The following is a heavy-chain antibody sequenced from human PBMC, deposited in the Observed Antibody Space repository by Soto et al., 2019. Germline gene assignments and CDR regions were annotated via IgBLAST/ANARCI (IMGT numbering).Heavy chain of an antibody. J-gene: IGHJ4*02. CDR3: ARTNDRQDYHFDY. CDR2: IIPIFGTA. D-gene: IGHD1-1*01. CDR1: GGTFSSYA. Sequence: SVKVSCKASGGTFSSYAISWVRQAPGQGLEWMGGIIPIFGTANYAQKFQGRVTITADESTSTAYMELSSLRSEDTAVYYCARTNDRQDYHFDYWGQGTPVPGSS. V-gene: IGHV1-69*13.